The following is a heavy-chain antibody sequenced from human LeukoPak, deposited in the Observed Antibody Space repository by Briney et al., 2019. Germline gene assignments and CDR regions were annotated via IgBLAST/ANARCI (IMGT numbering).Heavy chain of an antibody. V-gene: IGHV4-34*01. J-gene: IGHJ4*02. CDR3: AAHMRYSSSWYSGYF. Sequence: KASETLSLTCAVYGGSFSGYYWSWIRQPPGKGLEWIGEINHSGSTNYNPSLKSRVTISVDTSKNQFSLKLSSVTAADTAVYYCAAHMRYSSSWYSGYFWGQGTLVTVSS. D-gene: IGHD6-13*01. CDR2: INHSGST. CDR1: GGSFSGYY.